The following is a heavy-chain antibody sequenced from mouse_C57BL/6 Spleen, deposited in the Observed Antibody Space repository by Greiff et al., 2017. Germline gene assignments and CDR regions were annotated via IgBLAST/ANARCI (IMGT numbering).Heavy chain of an antibody. CDR2: IRNKANGYTT. J-gene: IGHJ2*01. V-gene: IGHV7-3*01. CDR3: ARSPPLYGSRYCDY. D-gene: IGHD1-1*01. Sequence: EVHLVESGGGLVQPGGSLSLSCAASGFTFTDYYMSWVRQPPGKALEWLGFIRNKANGYTTEYSASVKGRFTISRDNSQSILYLQMNALRAEDSATYYCARSPPLYGSRYCDYWGQGTTLTVSS. CDR1: GFTFTDYY.